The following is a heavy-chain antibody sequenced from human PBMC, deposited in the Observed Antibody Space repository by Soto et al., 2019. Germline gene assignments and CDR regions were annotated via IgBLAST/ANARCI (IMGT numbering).Heavy chain of an antibody. V-gene: IGHV3-64D*06. CDR1: GFTFRMFS. Sequence: GGSLRLSCSGSGFTFRMFSMHWVRQAPGKGLEYVSGISSNGDSTYYADSVKGRFTISRDNSKNTLYLQMSSLRAVDTAVYYCVHPRSTVQIPPTWGQGTLVTVSS. J-gene: IGHJ5*02. D-gene: IGHD4-17*01. CDR3: VHPRSTVQIPPT. CDR2: ISSNGDST.